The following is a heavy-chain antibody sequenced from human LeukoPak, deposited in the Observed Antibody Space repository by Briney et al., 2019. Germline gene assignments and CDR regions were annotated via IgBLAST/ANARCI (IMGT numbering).Heavy chain of an antibody. J-gene: IGHJ6*03. CDR3: ARVGDTTSGQPYYHYMDV. D-gene: IGHD3-16*01. CDR2: IYHSGST. Sequence: SQTLSLTCTVSGGSISSGGYYWSWIRQPPGKGLEWIGYIYHSGSTYYNPSLKSRVTISVDTSKNQFSLKLSSVTAADTAVYYCARVGDTTSGQPYYHYMDVWGKGTTVTVSS. CDR1: GGSISSGGYY. V-gene: IGHV4-30-2*01.